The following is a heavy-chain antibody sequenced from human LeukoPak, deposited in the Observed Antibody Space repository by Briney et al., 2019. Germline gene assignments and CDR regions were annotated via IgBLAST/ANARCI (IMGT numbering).Heavy chain of an antibody. V-gene: IGHV1-18*01. J-gene: IGHJ5*02. Sequence: ASVKVSCKASGYTFTSYGISWVRQAPGQGLEWMGWINPYNGNTNYEQSSQDRLTMTTDTSTSTAYMDLGSLRSDDTAVYYCARAGSCSGGSCYSRWFDPWGQGTLVTVSS. CDR2: INPYNGNT. CDR1: GYTFTSYG. CDR3: ARAGSCSGGSCYSRWFDP. D-gene: IGHD2-15*01.